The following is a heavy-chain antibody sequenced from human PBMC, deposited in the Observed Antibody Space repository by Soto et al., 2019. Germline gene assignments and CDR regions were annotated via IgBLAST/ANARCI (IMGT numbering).Heavy chain of an antibody. CDR2: IWYDGSNK. J-gene: IGHJ4*02. CDR1: GFTFSSYG. D-gene: IGHD3-10*01. V-gene: IGHV3-33*01. Sequence: GGSLRLSCAASGFTFSSYGMHWVRQAPGKGLEWVAVIWYDGSNKYYADSVKGRFTISRDNSKNTLYLQMNSLRAEDTAVYYCARGGYYYGLGSYYYYLDYWGQGTLVTVSS. CDR3: ARGGYYYGLGSYYYYLDY.